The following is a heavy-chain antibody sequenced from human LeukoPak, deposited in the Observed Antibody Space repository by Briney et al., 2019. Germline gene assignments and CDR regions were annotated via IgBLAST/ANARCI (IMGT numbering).Heavy chain of an antibody. J-gene: IGHJ6*02. CDR3: GRGDSNYYYGMDV. Sequence: ASVKVSCKASGYTFTTYYIHWVRQAPGQGPEWMGLIKPSDGTTIYEHNFQGRVTMTRDTSTSTVYMELSSLRSEDTAVYYCGRGDSNYYYGMDVWGQGTTVTVSS. D-gene: IGHD2-21*02. CDR2: IKPSDGTT. CDR1: GYTFTTYY. V-gene: IGHV1-46*01.